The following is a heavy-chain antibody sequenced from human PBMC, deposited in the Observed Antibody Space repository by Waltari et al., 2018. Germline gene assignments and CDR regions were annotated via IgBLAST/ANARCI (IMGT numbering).Heavy chain of an antibody. CDR1: GFTFDDYA. CDR2: ISWNSGSI. J-gene: IGHJ4*02. V-gene: IGHV3-9*01. D-gene: IGHD1-1*01. Sequence: EVQLVESGGGLVQPGRSLRLSCAASGFTFDDYAMHWARQAPGKGLEWVSGISWNSGSIGYADSVKGRFTISRDNAKNSLYLQMNSLRAEDTALYYCAKKGKLGTFDYWGQGTLVTVSS. CDR3: AKKGKLGTFDY.